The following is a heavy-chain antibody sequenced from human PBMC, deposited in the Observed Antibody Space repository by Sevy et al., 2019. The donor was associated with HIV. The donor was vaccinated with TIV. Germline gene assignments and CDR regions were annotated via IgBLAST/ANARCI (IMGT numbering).Heavy chain of an antibody. D-gene: IGHD2-21*01. CDR1: GFTFSNYA. CDR3: AKDIAVVIREAFDI. J-gene: IGHJ3*02. CDR2: ISGRDAGT. V-gene: IGHV3-23*01. Sequence: GGSLRLSCAASGFTFSNYAVNWVRQAPGKGLEWVAGISGRDAGTFFANSVKGRFTISRDNSKNILYLQMNSLRAEDTAVYFCAKDIAVVIREAFDIWGQGTMVTVSS.